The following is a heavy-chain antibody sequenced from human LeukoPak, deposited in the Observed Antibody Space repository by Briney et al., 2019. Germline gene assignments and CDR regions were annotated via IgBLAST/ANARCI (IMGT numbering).Heavy chain of an antibody. Sequence: PGGSLRLSCAASGFTFDDYAMHWVRKAPWNRLAWLSGISWNSGSIAYADPVKHRFTISRDNSKNPLYLQMNSLRAEDTAVYYCAKAMTTVTTFWSFDLWGRGTPVTVSS. CDR1: GFTFDDYA. CDR2: ISWNSGSI. D-gene: IGHD4-17*01. J-gene: IGHJ2*01. CDR3: AKAMTTVTTFWSFDL. V-gene: IGHV3-9*01.